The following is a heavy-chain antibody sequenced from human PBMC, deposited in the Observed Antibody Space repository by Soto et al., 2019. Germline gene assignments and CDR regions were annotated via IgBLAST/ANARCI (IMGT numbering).Heavy chain of an antibody. D-gene: IGHD3-22*01. J-gene: IGHJ4*01. V-gene: IGHV4-31*02. Sequence: QVQLQESGPGLVQPSQTLSLTCSVSGRFISNGVYHWSWVRQQLGKGLAWLGFVNHDGTTYYNPSLKSRPTISVDTSENQFSLKLTSVTAADTAVYFCATLQAGALGRGYWGPVTLVTVSS. CDR2: VNHDGTT. CDR3: ATLQAGALGRGY. CDR1: GRFISNGVYH.